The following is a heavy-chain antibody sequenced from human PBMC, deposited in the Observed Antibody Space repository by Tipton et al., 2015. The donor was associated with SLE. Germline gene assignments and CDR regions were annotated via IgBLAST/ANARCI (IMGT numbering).Heavy chain of an antibody. CDR3: ANTETSTNSGGPGY. CDR1: GLTFSRSW. Sequence: RSLRLSCAASGLTFSRSWMNWLRQAPGKGLEWVGYIWYDGTNKYYADSVKGRFTISRDNSKNTMYLQMNSLSSEDTAFYYCANTETSTNSGGPGYWGQGTLVTVSS. CDR2: IWYDGTNK. J-gene: IGHJ4*02. D-gene: IGHD6-19*01. V-gene: IGHV3-33*03.